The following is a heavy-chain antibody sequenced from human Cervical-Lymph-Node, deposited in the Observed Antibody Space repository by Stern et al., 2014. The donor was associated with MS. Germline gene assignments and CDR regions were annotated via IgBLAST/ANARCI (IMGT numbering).Heavy chain of an antibody. CDR2: IKPFSGST. J-gene: IGHJ6*04. Sequence: QLVESGAEVKQTGSSVTLSCKASGDTLTNRHLHWVRQAPGQALEWMGCIKPFSGSTKYAQEFQGKITISRDRSVSTCYVELSSRKSEDTARYYWAASWMGLIIWGDYGLDVWGKGTA. CDR1: GDTLTNRH. CDR3: AASWMGLIIWGDYGLDV. D-gene: IGHD3/OR15-3a*01. V-gene: IGHV1-45*01.